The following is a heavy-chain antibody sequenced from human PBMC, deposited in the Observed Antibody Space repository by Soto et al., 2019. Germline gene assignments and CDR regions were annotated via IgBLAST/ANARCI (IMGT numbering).Heavy chain of an antibody. Sequence: PSETLSLTCTVSGGSISSSSSYWGWIRQPPGKGLEWVGSIYYLGNTYYNPSLGSQVTISVDTSKKQFSLKLRSVTAADTAVFYCASHDFWSGYYTGSDYYYYYMDVWGKGTTVTVSS. CDR1: GGSISSSSSY. CDR3: ASHDFWSGYYTGSDYYYYYMDV. V-gene: IGHV4-39*07. D-gene: IGHD3-3*01. J-gene: IGHJ6*03. CDR2: IYYLGNT.